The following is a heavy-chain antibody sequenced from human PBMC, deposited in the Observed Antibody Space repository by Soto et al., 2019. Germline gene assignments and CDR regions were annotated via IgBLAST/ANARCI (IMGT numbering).Heavy chain of an antibody. J-gene: IGHJ4*02. Sequence: PGGSLRLSCAASGFTFSSYAMSWVRQAPGKGLEWVSAISGSGGSTYYADSVKGRFTISRDNSKNTLYLQMNSLRAEDMAVYYCAKDPTPNYYDSGYYFDYWGQGTLVTVSS. D-gene: IGHD3-22*01. CDR3: AKDPTPNYYDSGYYFDY. CDR2: ISGSGGST. CDR1: GFTFSSYA. V-gene: IGHV3-23*01.